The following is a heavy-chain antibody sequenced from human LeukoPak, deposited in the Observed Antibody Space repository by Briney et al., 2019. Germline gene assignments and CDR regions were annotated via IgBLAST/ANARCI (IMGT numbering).Heavy chain of an antibody. J-gene: IGHJ4*02. Sequence: GGSLRLSCAASGFTFSSYWMSWVRQAPGKGLEWVANMNRDGSEKNYVDSIKGRFTISRDNAANSLYLQMNSLRVEDTAVYYCARVRTATLDYWGQGTLVTVSS. D-gene: IGHD2-21*02. CDR3: ARVRTATLDY. CDR1: GFTFSSYW. CDR2: MNRDGSEK. V-gene: IGHV3-7*01.